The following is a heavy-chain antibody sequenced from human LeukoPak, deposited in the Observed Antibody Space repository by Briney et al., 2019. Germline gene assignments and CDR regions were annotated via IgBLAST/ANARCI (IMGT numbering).Heavy chain of an antibody. D-gene: IGHD3-22*01. J-gene: IGHJ4*02. CDR3: AMSITMIIVIVKRPPTIDY. Sequence: SETLSLTCTVSGGSISSYYWSWIRQPPGKGLEWIGEINHSGSTNYNPSLKSRVTISVDTSKNQFSLKPSSVTAADTAVYYCAMSITMIIVIVKRPPTIDYWGQGTLVTVSS. CDR1: GGSISSYY. CDR2: INHSGST. V-gene: IGHV4-34*01.